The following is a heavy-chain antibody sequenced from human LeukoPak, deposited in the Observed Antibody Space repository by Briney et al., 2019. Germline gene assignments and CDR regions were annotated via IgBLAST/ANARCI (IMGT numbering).Heavy chain of an antibody. CDR3: AREVDFDY. CDR2: MNPNSGNT. Sequence: GASVKVSCKASGYTFTSYDINWVRQATGQGLEWMGWMNPNSGNTGNAQKFQGRVTMTRSTSISTAYMELSSLRSDDTAVYYCAREVDFDYWGQGTLVTVSS. D-gene: IGHD5-12*01. J-gene: IGHJ4*02. CDR1: GYTFTSYD. V-gene: IGHV1-8*01.